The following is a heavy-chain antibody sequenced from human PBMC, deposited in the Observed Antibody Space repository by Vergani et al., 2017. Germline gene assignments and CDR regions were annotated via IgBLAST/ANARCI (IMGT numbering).Heavy chain of an antibody. D-gene: IGHD6-13*01. V-gene: IGHV4-34*01. CDR1: GGSFSGYY. CDR3: ARALGQQLVRSSAFDI. CDR2: INHSGST. Sequence: QVQLLQWGAGLLKPSETLSLTCAVYGGSFSGYYWSWIRQPPGKGLEWIGEINHSGSTNYNPSLKSRVTISVDTSKNQFSLKLSSVTAADTAVYYCARALGQQLVRSSAFDIWGQGTMVTVSS. J-gene: IGHJ3*02.